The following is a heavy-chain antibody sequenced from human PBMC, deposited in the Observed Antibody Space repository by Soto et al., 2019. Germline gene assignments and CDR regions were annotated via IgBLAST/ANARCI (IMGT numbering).Heavy chain of an antibody. Sequence: EVQLVQSGGGVVRPGGSLRLSCAASGFTFDDHGMAWVRQVPGKGLEWVSGINWNGETIEYADSVRGRFTISRDNGKNFVFLQMNSLRAEDPAVYHCARAVSTWLFYMAVWGKGTTVTVSP. CDR2: INWNGETI. D-gene: IGHD6-13*01. V-gene: IGHV3-20*01. CDR3: ARAVSTWLFYMAV. J-gene: IGHJ6*04. CDR1: GFTFDDHG.